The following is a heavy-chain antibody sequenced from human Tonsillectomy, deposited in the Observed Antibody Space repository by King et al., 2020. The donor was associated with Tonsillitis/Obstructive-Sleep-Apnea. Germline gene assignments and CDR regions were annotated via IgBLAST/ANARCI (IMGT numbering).Heavy chain of an antibody. CDR1: GFPFSTYA. CDR2: ISYDGTDK. J-gene: IGHJ6*03. V-gene: IGHV3-30*01. D-gene: IGHD6-13*01. CDR3: ARTGSWYAYYHSYMDV. Sequence: VQLVESGGGVVQPGRSLRLSCAASGFPFSTYAMHWVRQAPGKGLEWVAIISYDGTDKYYADSVKGRFTISRDNSKNTLYLQMNSLTAEATAVYYCARTGSWYAYYHSYMDVWGKGTTVTVSS.